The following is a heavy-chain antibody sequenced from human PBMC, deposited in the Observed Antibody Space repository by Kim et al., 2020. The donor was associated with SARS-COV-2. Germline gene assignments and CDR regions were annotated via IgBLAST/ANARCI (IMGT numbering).Heavy chain of an antibody. V-gene: IGHV4-59*01. CDR3: ARGGYYYDSSGYYYYYGMDV. J-gene: IGHJ6*02. Sequence: SETLSLTCTVAGGSTSSYYWSWIRQLPGKGLEWIGYIYYSGSTNYNPSLKSRATISVDTSKNQFSLKLTAVTAANTAVYYCARGGYYYDSSGYYYYYGMDVWGQGPTVTVSS. CDR1: GGSTSSYY. D-gene: IGHD3-22*01. CDR2: IYYSGST.